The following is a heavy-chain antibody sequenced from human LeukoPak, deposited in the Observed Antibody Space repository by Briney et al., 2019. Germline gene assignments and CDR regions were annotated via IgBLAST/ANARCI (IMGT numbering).Heavy chain of an antibody. V-gene: IGHV3-21*01. J-gene: IGHJ4*02. CDR1: GFTFSSYA. CDR2: ISSSSSYI. D-gene: IGHD3-22*01. Sequence: GGSLRLSCAASGFTFSSYAMSWVRQAPGKGLEWLSSISSSSSYIYYADSVKGRFTISRDNAKNSLYLQMTSLRAEDTALYYCAITSYDSSGYYYWWGQGTLVTVSS. CDR3: AITSYDSSGYYYW.